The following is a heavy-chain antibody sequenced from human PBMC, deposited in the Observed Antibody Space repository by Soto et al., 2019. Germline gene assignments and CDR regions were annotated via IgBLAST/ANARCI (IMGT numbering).Heavy chain of an antibody. CDR3: ARVYGDSSGYYLFDY. V-gene: IGHV1-2*02. D-gene: IGHD3-22*01. CDR2: INPNSGGT. CDR1: GYTFTGYY. Sequence: ASVKVSCKASGYTFTGYYMHWVRQAPGQGLEWMGWINPNSGGTNYAQKFQGRVTMTRDTSISTAYMELSRLRSDDTAVYYCARVYGDSSGYYLFDYWGQGXLVTVYS. J-gene: IGHJ4*02.